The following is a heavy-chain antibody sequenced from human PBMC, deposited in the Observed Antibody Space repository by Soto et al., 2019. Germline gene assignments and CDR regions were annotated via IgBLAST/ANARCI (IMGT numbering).Heavy chain of an antibody. V-gene: IGHV1-69*08. D-gene: IGHD6-25*01. J-gene: IGHJ3*01. Sequence: QVQLVQSGAEVKKPGSSVKVSCETSGGTFSDYSISWVRQAPGQGLEWMGRIIPILGTPNYAPKFQGRVTIIEDKSTSTAYMEMSGLMSEDTAVYYCARTASPAAAGAFDLCGQGTMVTVSS. CDR3: ARTASPAAAGAFDL. CDR1: GGTFSDYS. CDR2: IIPILGTP.